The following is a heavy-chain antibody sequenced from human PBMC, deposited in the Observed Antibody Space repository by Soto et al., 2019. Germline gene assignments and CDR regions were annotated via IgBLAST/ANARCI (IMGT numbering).Heavy chain of an antibody. CDR2: ISSSGSTI. D-gene: IGHD2-15*01. CDR1: VFTFSSYE. J-gene: IGHJ5*02. Sequence: GSLRLACAASVFTFSSYEMNWVRQAPGKGLEWVSYISSSGSTIYYADSVKGRFTISRDNAKNSLYLQMNSLRAEDTAVYYCARGHCSGGSCYSYNWFDPWGQGTLDTVSS. V-gene: IGHV3-48*03. CDR3: ARGHCSGGSCYSYNWFDP.